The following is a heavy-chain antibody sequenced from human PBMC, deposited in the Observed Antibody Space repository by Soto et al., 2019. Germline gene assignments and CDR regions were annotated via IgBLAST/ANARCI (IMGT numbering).Heavy chain of an antibody. CDR3: ARGFEAQIPEIAALF. Sequence: QVQLVQSGAEVKKPGASVKVSCKASGYTFTGYYMHWVRQAPGQGLEWMGWINPNSGGTQYAQKFQGRVTMTRDTSISTAYMELSRLRSDDTAVYYCARGFEAQIPEIAALFWGQGTLVTVSS. D-gene: IGHD6-6*01. J-gene: IGHJ4*02. CDR1: GYTFTGYY. V-gene: IGHV1-2*02. CDR2: INPNSGGT.